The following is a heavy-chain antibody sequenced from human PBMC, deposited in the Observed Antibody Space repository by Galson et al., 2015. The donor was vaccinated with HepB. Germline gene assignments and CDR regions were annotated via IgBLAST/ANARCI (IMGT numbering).Heavy chain of an antibody. D-gene: IGHD5-12*01. CDR1: GYSFTSYW. CDR2: IDPSDSYT. J-gene: IGHJ4*02. CDR3: ARQRRYSGSEHPFDY. V-gene: IGHV5-10-1*01. Sequence: QSGAEVKKPGESLRISCTGSGYSFTSYWISWVRQMPGKGLEWMGRIDPSDSYTNYSPSFQGHVTISADKSISTAYLQWSSLKASDTAMYYCARQRRYSGSEHPFDYGGQGTLVTVSS.